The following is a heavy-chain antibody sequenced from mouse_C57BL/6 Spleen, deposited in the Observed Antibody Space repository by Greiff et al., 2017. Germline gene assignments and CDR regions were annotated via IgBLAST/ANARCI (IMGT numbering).Heavy chain of an antibody. CDR1: GFTFSDYG. V-gene: IGHV5-17*01. CDR3: AKGGLRAWFAY. J-gene: IGHJ3*01. Sequence: EVKLMESGGGLVKPGGSLKLSCAASGFTFSDYGMHWVRQAPEKGLEWVAYISSGSSTIYYADTVKGRFTISRDNAKNTLFLQMTSLRSEDTAMYYCAKGGLRAWFAYWGQGTLVPVSA. D-gene: IGHD2-4*01. CDR2: ISSGSSTI.